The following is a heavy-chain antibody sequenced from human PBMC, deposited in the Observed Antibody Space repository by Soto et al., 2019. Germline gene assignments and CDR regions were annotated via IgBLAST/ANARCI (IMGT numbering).Heavy chain of an antibody. CDR3: AHRYGGNYYRWYFDS. Sequence: SVPTLVNPIHTVTLTCTFSGFSLSTSGAGVGWIRQSPGKAPEWLALISWKDEKRYNPGLKSRLTITKDTSKNKVVLTMTDLDPVDTATYFCAHRYGGNYYRWYFDSRGQGTLVTAPQ. D-gene: IGHD1-26*01. CDR1: GFSLSTSGAG. CDR2: ISWKDEK. V-gene: IGHV2-5*01. J-gene: IGHJ4*02.